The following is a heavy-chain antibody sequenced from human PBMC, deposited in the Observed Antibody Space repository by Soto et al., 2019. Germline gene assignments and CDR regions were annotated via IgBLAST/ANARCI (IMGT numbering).Heavy chain of an antibody. D-gene: IGHD7-27*01. V-gene: IGHV1-69*13. Sequence: GASVKVSCKASGGTFSSYAISWVLQAPGQGLEWMGGIIPIFGTANYAQKFQGRVTITADESTSTAYMELSSLRSEDTAVYYCASPLGMYYYYGMDVWGQGTTVTVSS. CDR2: IIPIFGTA. CDR1: GGTFSSYA. CDR3: ASPLGMYYYYGMDV. J-gene: IGHJ6*02.